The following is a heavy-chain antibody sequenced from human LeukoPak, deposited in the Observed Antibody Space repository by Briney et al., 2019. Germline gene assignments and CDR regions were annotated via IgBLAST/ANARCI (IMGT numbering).Heavy chain of an antibody. J-gene: IGHJ4*02. CDR1: GYTFSSYW. D-gene: IGHD6-13*01. Sequence: GESLKVSCRGSGYTFSSYWIAWVRQMPGKGLEWMGLVYPGDSDAKYSPSFQGQVTLSADKSINTAYLQWTSLKASDTAMYYCARSHIAALQDYWGQGTLVTVSS. CDR3: ARSHIAALQDY. V-gene: IGHV5-51*01. CDR2: VYPGDSDA.